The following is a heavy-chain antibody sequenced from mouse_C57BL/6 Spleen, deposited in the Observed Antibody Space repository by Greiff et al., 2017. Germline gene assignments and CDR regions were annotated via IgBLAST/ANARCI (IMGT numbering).Heavy chain of an antibody. D-gene: IGHD1-1*01. CDR2: IYPGSGST. CDR3: ARSPFTAVVATDYFDY. Sequence: QVHVKQPGAELVKPGASVKMSCKASGYTFTSYWITWVKQRPGQGLEWIGDIYPGSGSTNYNEKFKSKATLTVDTSSSTAYMQLSSLTSEDSAVYYCARSPFTAVVATDYFDYWGQGTTLTVSS. J-gene: IGHJ2*01. V-gene: IGHV1-55*01. CDR1: GYTFTSYW.